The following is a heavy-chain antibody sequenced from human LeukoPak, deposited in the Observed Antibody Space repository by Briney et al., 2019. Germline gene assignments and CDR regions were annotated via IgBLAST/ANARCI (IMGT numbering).Heavy chain of an antibody. D-gene: IGHD6-13*01. V-gene: IGHV3-23*01. Sequence: GGSLRLSCAASGFIFSSYAMSWVRQAPGKGLEWVSGISGSGSTTKYADSVKGRFTISRDNSKNTLYLQMNSLRAEDTAVYYCAKDLYSSTYYYYYYMDVWGKGTTVTV. CDR2: ISGSGSTT. CDR3: AKDLYSSTYYYYYYMDV. CDR1: GFIFSSYA. J-gene: IGHJ6*03.